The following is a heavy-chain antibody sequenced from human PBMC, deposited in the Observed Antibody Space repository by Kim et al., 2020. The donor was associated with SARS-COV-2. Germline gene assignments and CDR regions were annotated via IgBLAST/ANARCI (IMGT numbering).Heavy chain of an antibody. Sequence: STYSEDTVKGRFTSSRDTSKNTLYLQMNSLRAEDTAVFYCAKVAAVAPSYWGQGTLVTVSS. D-gene: IGHD5-12*01. V-gene: IGHV3-23*03. CDR3: AKVAAVAPSY. CDR2: ST. J-gene: IGHJ4*02.